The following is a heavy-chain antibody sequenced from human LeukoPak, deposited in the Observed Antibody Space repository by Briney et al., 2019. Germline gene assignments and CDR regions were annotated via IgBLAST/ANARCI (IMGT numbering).Heavy chain of an antibody. D-gene: IGHD3-10*01. V-gene: IGHV4-59*01. J-gene: IGHJ4*02. CDR2: VYYSGST. Sequence: PSETLALTCAVSGGSISSYYWSWIRQPPGKGLEWIGYVYYSGSTNYTPSLKSRVTISVDTSKNQFSLKRSFVTAADTAVSYCARETGPNYFHYWGQGTLVTVSS. CDR1: GGSISSYY. CDR3: ARETGPNYFHY.